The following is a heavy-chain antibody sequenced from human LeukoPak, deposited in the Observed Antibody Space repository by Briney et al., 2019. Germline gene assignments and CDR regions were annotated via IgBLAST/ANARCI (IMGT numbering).Heavy chain of an antibody. CDR3: AKELGLCYYYMDV. CDR1: GFTFDDYG. J-gene: IGHJ6*03. Sequence: PGGSLKLSCAASGFTFDDYGMSWVRQAPGKGLEWVSGINWNGGSTGYADSVKGRFTISRDNAKNSLYLQMNSLRAEDTALYYCAKELGLCYYYMDVWGKGTTATVSS. CDR2: INWNGGST. D-gene: IGHD7-27*01. V-gene: IGHV3-20*04.